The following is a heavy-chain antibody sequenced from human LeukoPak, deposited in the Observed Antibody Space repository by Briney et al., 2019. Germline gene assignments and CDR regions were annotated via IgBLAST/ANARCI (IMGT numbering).Heavy chain of an antibody. CDR3: VRVSPAKVTFGGVIAPVPFDI. CDR1: GYTFTGYY. Sequence: GASVKVSCKAFGYTFTGYYIHWLRQAPGQGLEWVGWVNPNGGGTSYAQKFQGRVTMTRDTSISTAYMDLSSLRSDDTAVYYCVRVSPAKVTFGGVIAPVPFDIWGQGTKVTVSS. V-gene: IGHV1-2*02. D-gene: IGHD3-16*02. CDR2: VNPNGGGT. J-gene: IGHJ3*02.